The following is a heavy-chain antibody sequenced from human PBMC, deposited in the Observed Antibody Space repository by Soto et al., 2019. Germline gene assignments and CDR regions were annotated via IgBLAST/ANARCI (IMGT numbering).Heavy chain of an antibody. V-gene: IGHV4-59*01. Sequence: KTSDTLSLTCTVSGGSMSSYYWSWIRQPPGKGLEWIGYIYYSGSTNYNPSLKSRVTISVDTSKNQFSLKLSSVTAADTAVYYCARDKATPTLNWFDPWGQGTLVTVSS. CDR2: IYYSGST. CDR3: ARDKATPTLNWFDP. J-gene: IGHJ5*02. CDR1: GGSMSSYY. D-gene: IGHD5-12*01.